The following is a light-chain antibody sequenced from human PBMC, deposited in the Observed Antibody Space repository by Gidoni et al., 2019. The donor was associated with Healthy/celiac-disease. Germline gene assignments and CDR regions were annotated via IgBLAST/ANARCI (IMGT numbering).Light chain of an antibody. CDR1: QDISNY. J-gene: IGKJ3*01. CDR2: DAS. Sequence: DIPMTQSPSSLSASVGDRVTITCQASQDISNYLNWYQQKPGKAPKLLIYDASNLETGVPSRFSGSGSGTDFTCTISSLQPEDIATYYCQQYDNLPSTFGPGTKVEIK. CDR3: QQYDNLPST. V-gene: IGKV1-33*01.